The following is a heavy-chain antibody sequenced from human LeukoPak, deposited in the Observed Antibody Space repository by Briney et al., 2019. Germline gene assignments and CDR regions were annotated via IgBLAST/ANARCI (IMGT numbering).Heavy chain of an antibody. CDR1: GSTSSGYS. V-gene: IGHV3-7*03. CDR3: ARDGDYDYIWGSYRFED. D-gene: IGHD3-16*02. Sequence: PGGSPRLSCAASGSTSSGYSMNWVRQAPGKRLECVANINQDGTKRNNLDSVRGRFTISRDNAENSVYLQMNRLRAEDTAVYYCARDGDYDYIWGSYRFEDWGQGILVTVSS. J-gene: IGHJ4*02. CDR2: INQDGTKR.